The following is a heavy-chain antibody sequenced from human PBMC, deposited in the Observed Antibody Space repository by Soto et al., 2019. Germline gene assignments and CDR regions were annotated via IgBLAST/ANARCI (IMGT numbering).Heavy chain of an antibody. CDR3: ARDADYGGSRGGMDV. CDR2: IYYSGST. D-gene: IGHD4-17*01. Sequence: QVRLEESGPGLVKPSETLSLICSVSGGSVNNANYFWNWIRHHPENGLEWIGYIYYSGSTRYNPSFKTRATLSIDTSKNQCSLSLNSVTVTDTAVYFCARDADYGGSRGGMDVWGLGTTVTVSS. V-gene: IGHV4-31*03. CDR1: GGSVNNANYF. J-gene: IGHJ6*02.